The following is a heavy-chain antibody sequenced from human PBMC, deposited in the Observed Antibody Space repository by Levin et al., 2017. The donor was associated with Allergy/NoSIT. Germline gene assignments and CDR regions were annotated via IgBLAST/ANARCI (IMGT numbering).Heavy chain of an antibody. V-gene: IGHV3-23*01. Sequence: GESLKISCAASGFTFSSYAMSWVRQAPGKGLEWVSAISGSGGSTYYADSVKGRFTISRDNSKNTLYLQMNSLRAEDTAVYYCAKVLPPYYDSSGYYSGVYYYYYGMDVWGQGTTVTVSS. CDR2: ISGSGGST. D-gene: IGHD3-22*01. CDR1: GFTFSSYA. CDR3: AKVLPPYYDSSGYYSGVYYYYYGMDV. J-gene: IGHJ6*02.